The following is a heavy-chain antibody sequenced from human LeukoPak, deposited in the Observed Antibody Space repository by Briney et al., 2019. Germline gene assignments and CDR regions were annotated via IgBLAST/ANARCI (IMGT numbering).Heavy chain of an antibody. J-gene: IGHJ4*02. Sequence: GGSLRLSCAASAFSFGSNYMTWVRQAPGKGLEWVSLIYSGGSTYYADSVKGRFTISRDNAKNSLYLQMNSLRAEDTAVYYCARADYDYVWGSYRQYYFDYWGQGTLVTVSS. CDR3: ARADYDYVWGSYRQYYFDY. V-gene: IGHV3-66*01. CDR2: IYSGGST. D-gene: IGHD3-16*02. CDR1: AFSFGSNY.